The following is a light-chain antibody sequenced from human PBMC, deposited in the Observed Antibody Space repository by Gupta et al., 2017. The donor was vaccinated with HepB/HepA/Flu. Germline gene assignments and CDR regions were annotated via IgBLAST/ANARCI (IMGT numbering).Light chain of an antibody. Sequence: QSALTQPRSVSGSPGQSVTISCAGTISDIGTYNFVSWYQQHPGKAPKVMIYDVSGRPSGVPDRFSASKSGNTVSLTISGRQDEDEADYYCSAYAGNYAYVFGTGTKVTVL. V-gene: IGLV2-11*01. CDR2: DVS. CDR1: ISDIGTYNF. CDR3: SAYAGNYAYV. J-gene: IGLJ1*01.